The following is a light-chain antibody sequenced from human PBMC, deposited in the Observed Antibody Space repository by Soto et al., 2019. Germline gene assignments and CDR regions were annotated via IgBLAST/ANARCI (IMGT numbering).Light chain of an antibody. CDR1: QSISSW. V-gene: IGKV1-5*03. Sequence: IQMTQYPSTLSSSFGDRVTITCRASQSISSWLAWYQQKPGKAPKLLIYKASSLESGVPSRFSGSVSGTEGTIAISSLKTDDGATYYCQQYNSYSQTFGQGTKVDIK. CDR3: QQYNSYSQT. CDR2: KAS. J-gene: IGKJ1*01.